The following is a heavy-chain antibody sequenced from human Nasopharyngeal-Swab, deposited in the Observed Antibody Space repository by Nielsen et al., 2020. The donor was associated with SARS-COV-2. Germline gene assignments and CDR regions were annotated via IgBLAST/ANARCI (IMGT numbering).Heavy chain of an antibody. CDR2: IYPGDSDT. CDR1: GYSFIDYW. J-gene: IGHJ4*02. CDR3: ARPLAAASYYFDY. D-gene: IGHD6-25*01. V-gene: IGHV5-51*01. Sequence: KVSCKVSGYSFIDYWIGWVRQMPGRGLEWMGIIYPGDSDTRCNPSFQGQVTISADNSISTAYLQWGSLKASDSAMYYCARPLAAASYYFDYWGQGTLVTVSS.